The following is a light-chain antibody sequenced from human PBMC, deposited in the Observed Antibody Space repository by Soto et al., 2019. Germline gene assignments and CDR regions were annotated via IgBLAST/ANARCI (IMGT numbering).Light chain of an antibody. CDR3: SSYTGSNDVV. Sequence: QSVLTQPPSASGSPGQSVTISCTGTSSAVAGYNYVSWYQQHPGKAPKLMIYEVNKRPSGVTDRFSGSKSGTTASLTVSGLQAEDEADYYCSSYTGSNDVVFGGGTKLTVL. J-gene: IGLJ2*01. CDR2: EVN. CDR1: SSAVAGYNY. V-gene: IGLV2-8*01.